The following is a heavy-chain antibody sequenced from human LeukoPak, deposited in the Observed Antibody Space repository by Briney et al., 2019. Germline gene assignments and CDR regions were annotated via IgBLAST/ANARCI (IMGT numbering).Heavy chain of an antibody. V-gene: IGHV3-23*01. Sequence: PGWSLRLSCVASGITYEDYAFSWVRQAPGKGLEWVAVISGGGRSTSYADSLKGRFTISRDNSKNTLYLQMNSLRDEDTAVYYCAQLDVLRSDYFESWGQGTLVTVSS. J-gene: IGHJ4*02. D-gene: IGHD3-9*01. CDR2: ISGGGRST. CDR1: GITYEDYA. CDR3: AQLDVLRSDYFES.